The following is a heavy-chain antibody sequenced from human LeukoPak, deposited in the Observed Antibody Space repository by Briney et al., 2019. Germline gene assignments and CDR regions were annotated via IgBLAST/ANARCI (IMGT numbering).Heavy chain of an antibody. Sequence: SETLSLTCAVSGGSISSGGYSWRWIRQPPGKGLEWIGYIYHSGSTYYNPSLKSRVTISVDRSKNQFSLKLSSVTAVDTAVYYCARYPGGDYWGQGTLVTVSS. J-gene: IGHJ4*02. V-gene: IGHV4-30-2*01. CDR3: ARYPGGDY. D-gene: IGHD3-10*01. CDR2: IYHSGST. CDR1: GGSISSGGYS.